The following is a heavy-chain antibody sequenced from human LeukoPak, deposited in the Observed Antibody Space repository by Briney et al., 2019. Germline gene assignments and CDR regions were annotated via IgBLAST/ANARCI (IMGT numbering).Heavy chain of an antibody. CDR2: IIPIFGTA. V-gene: IGHV1-69*13. J-gene: IGHJ3*02. D-gene: IGHD1-26*01. Sequence: ASVKVSCKASGGTFSSYAISWGRQAPGQGLEWMGGIIPIFGTANYAQKFQGRVTITADESTSTAYMALSRLRSEATAVYYCARDRYSGSYELAAFDIWGQGPMVTVSS. CDR3: ARDRYSGSYELAAFDI. CDR1: GGTFSSYA.